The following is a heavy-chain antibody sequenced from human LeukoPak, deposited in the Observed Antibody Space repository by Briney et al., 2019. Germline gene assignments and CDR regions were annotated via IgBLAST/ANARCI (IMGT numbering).Heavy chain of an antibody. J-gene: IGHJ4*02. Sequence: SETLSLTCAAYGGSFSGYYWSWIRQPPGKGLEWIGEINHSGSTNYNPSLKSRVTISVDTSKNQFSLKLSSVTAADTAVYYCARGHYGYFDYWGQGTLVTVSS. D-gene: IGHD3-16*01. V-gene: IGHV4-34*01. CDR2: INHSGST. CDR3: ARGHYGYFDY. CDR1: GGSFSGYY.